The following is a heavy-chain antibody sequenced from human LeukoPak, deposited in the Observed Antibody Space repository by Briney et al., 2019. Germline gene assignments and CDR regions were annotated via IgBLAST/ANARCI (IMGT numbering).Heavy chain of an antibody. CDR1: GYTFTCYD. V-gene: IGHV1-8*01. Sequence: ASVKVSCKASGYTFTCYDINWLRPATGQGLEWMGWMNPNSGNTGYAQKFQSRVTMTRNTSISTAYMELSSLRAEDTAVYYCARVAKRSLDYYGSGTDAFDIWGQGTMVTVSS. D-gene: IGHD3-10*01. CDR3: ARVAKRSLDYYGSGTDAFDI. J-gene: IGHJ3*02. CDR2: MNPNSGNT.